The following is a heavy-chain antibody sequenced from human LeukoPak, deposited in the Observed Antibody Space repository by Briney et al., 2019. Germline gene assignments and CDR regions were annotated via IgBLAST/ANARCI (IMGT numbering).Heavy chain of an antibody. J-gene: IGHJ4*02. V-gene: IGHV5-51*01. Sequence: GESLKISCKGSGYSFTSYWIGWVRQMPGKGLEWMGIIYPGDSDTRYSQCFDGQVTVSADKSINSAGLQWNSLKASDTAMYYCARGDGRRGFYFDYWGQGTLVTVSS. CDR2: IYPGDSDT. CDR1: GYSFTSYW. CDR3: ARGDGRRGFYFDY. D-gene: IGHD3-10*01.